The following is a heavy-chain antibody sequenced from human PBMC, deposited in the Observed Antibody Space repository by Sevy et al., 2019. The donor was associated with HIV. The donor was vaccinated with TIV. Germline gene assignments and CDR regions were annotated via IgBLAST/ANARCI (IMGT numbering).Heavy chain of an antibody. Sequence: SETLSLTCTVSGASISSSGYYWGWIRQPPGKGLEWIASINYSGITFYNPSLKSRITISDDTSKNQFSLNLNSVTAADTAIYYCAGPILTYNNGWSYYDYWGQGTVVTVSS. V-gene: IGHV4-39*01. CDR3: AGPILTYNNGWSYYDY. D-gene: IGHD6-19*01. CDR2: INYSGIT. CDR1: GASISSSGYY. J-gene: IGHJ4*02.